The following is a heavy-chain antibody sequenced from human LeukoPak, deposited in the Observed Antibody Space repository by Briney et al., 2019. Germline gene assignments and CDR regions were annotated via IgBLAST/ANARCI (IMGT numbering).Heavy chain of an antibody. Sequence: GGSLRLSCAASGFTFSSYGMHWVRQAPGKGLEWVAVIWYDGSNKYYADSVKGRFTISRDNSKNTLYLQMNSLRAEDTAVYYCARGLGLDYDFWSGYYFEYWGQGTLVTVSS. CDR2: IWYDGSNK. CDR3: ARGLGLDYDFWSGYYFEY. CDR1: GFTFSSYG. D-gene: IGHD3-3*01. V-gene: IGHV3-33*01. J-gene: IGHJ4*02.